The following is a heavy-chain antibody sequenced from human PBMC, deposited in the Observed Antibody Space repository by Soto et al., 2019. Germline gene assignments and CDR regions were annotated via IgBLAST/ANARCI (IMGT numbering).Heavy chain of an antibody. V-gene: IGHV5-51*01. CDR3: ARHGSTSFSFPQSDYYYYYGMDV. D-gene: IGHD2-2*01. CDR1: GYSFTSYW. CDR2: IYPGDSDT. J-gene: IGHJ6*02. Sequence: GESLKISCKGSGYSFTSYWIGWVRQMPGKGLEWMGIIYPGDSDTRYSPSFQGQVTISADKSISTAYLQWSSLKASDTAMYYCARHGSTSFSFPQSDYYYYYGMDVWGQGTTVTVSS.